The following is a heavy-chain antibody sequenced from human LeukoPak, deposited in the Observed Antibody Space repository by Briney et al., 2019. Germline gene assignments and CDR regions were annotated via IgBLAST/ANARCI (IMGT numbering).Heavy chain of an antibody. CDR3: ARVVEYSSATGAFDI. Sequence: GAPVKVSCKASGYTFTSYGISWVRQAPGQGLEWMGWISAYNGNTNYAQKLQGRVTMTTDTSTSTAYMELRSLRSDDMAVYYCARVVEYSSATGAFDIWGQGTMVTVSS. J-gene: IGHJ3*02. V-gene: IGHV1-18*03. CDR2: ISAYNGNT. D-gene: IGHD6-6*01. CDR1: GYTFTSYG.